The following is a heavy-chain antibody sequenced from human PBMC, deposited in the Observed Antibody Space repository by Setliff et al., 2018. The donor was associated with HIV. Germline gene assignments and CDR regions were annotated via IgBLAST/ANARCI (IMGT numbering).Heavy chain of an antibody. CDR1: GGSINDHY. CDR2: ISSSGTYI. V-gene: IGHV3-21*01. J-gene: IGHJ6*02. Sequence: ETLSLTCSLSGGSINDHYFSWIRQSPGKGLEWVSSISSSGTYIYYADSVKGRFTISRDNAKNSLYLQMNSLRAEDTAVYYCARPTNIDTLYYGSQSFYMYYYGMDVWGQGTTVTVSS. D-gene: IGHD3-10*01. CDR3: ARPTNIDTLYYGSQSFYMYYYGMDV.